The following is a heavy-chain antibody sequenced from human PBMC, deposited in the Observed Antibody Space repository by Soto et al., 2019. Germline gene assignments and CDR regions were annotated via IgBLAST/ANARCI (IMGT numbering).Heavy chain of an antibody. V-gene: IGHV3-49*04. CDR1: VCTFDEYA. CDR3: TRLDYYENSGYYSGMEV. CDR2: IRSKAHGATE. D-gene: IGHD3-22*01. Sequence: SLRLSCISSVCTFDEYAMTCVRHSPGKWLEWVGFIRSKAHGATEEYAPSVKGRFTISRDDSKTIAYLRMNSLKTEDTAVYYCTRLDYYENSGYYSGMEVWGRETTVIVS. J-gene: IGHJ6*01.